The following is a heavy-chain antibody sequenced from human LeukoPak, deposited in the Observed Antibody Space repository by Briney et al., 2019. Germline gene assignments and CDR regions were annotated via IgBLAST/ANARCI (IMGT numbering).Heavy chain of an antibody. D-gene: IGHD4-23*01. J-gene: IGHJ4*02. Sequence: GGSLRLSCAASGFTFSSYVMSWVRQAPGKGLEWVAVIWYDGSNKYYADSVKGRFTISRDNSKNTLYLQMNSLRAEDTAVYYCARDRGYYGGNFVSPDYWGQGTLVTVSS. V-gene: IGHV3-33*08. CDR1: GFTFSSYV. CDR3: ARDRGYYGGNFVSPDY. CDR2: IWYDGSNK.